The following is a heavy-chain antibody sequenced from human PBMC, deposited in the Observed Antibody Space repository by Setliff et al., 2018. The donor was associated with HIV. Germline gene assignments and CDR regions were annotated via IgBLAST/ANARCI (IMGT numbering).Heavy chain of an antibody. CDR3: AGGLTTVTAVDY. CDR2: IVIYNNNT. CDR1: GFAFNDHV. J-gene: IGHJ4*02. Sequence: ASVKVSCKASGFAFNDHVISWVRQAPGQGLEWIGWIVIYNNNTNFAQKFQGRVTMTTDTSTSTAYMELSGLRSDDTAIYYCAGGLTTVTAVDYWGQGALVTVSS. D-gene: IGHD4-17*01. V-gene: IGHV1-18*01.